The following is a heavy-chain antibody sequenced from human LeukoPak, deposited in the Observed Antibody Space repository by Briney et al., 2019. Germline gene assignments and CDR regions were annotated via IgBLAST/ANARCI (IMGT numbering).Heavy chain of an antibody. CDR3: AKRGVVIRVILVGFHKEAYYFDS. D-gene: IGHD3-22*01. CDR2: IRDSGGRT. V-gene: IGHV3-23*01. CDR1: GITLSNYG. Sequence: PGGSLRLSCAVSGITLSNYGMSWVRQAPGKGLEWVAGIRDSGGRTNYADSVKGRFIISRDNPKNTLYLQMNSLRAEDTAVYFCAKRGVVIRVILVGFHKEAYYFDSWGQGALVTVSS. J-gene: IGHJ4*02.